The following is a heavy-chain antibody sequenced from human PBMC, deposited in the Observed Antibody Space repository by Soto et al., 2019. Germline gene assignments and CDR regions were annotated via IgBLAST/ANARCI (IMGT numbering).Heavy chain of an antibody. D-gene: IGHD2-2*01. CDR3: ARSQGSSTSLEIYYYYYYGMDV. V-gene: IGHV3-53*05. CDR2: IYSGGTT. J-gene: IGHJ6*02. CDR1: GFSVSSNY. Sequence: EVQLVETGGGMIQPGGSLRLSCAVSGFSVSSNYMSWVRQAPGKGLEWVSLIYSGGTTSYADSVKGRFIISRDSSKNTLFLQMNSLRSEDTAVYYCARSQGSSTSLEIYYYYYYGMDVWGQGTTVTVSS.